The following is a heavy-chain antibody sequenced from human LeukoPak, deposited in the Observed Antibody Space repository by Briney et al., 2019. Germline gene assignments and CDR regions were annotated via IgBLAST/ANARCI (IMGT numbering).Heavy chain of an antibody. CDR2: ISGSGAST. V-gene: IGHV3-23*01. CDR1: GFTFSTYA. CDR3: AKGIVPAPNGAFDI. J-gene: IGHJ3*02. D-gene: IGHD2-2*01. Sequence: GGSLRLSCAASGFTFSTYAMSWVRQAPGKGLEWVSVISGSGASTYYADSVKGRFTISRDNSKNTLYLQMNSLRAEDTAVYYCAKGIVPAPNGAFDIWGQGTMVTVSS.